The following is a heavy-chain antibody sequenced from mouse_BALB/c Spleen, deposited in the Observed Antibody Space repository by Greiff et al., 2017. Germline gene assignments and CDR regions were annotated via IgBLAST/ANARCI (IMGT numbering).Heavy chain of an antibody. CDR1: GYTFTSYW. CDR2: IDPSDSYT. V-gene: IGHV1S127*01. J-gene: IGHJ4*01. Sequence: VQLQQPGAELVKPGASVKMSCKASGYTFTSYWMHWVKQRPGQGLEWIGTIDPSDSYTSYNQKFKGKATLTVDTSSSTAYMQLSSLTSEDSAVYYCTRRRGNYYAMDYWGQGTSVTVSS. CDR3: TRRRGNYYAMDY.